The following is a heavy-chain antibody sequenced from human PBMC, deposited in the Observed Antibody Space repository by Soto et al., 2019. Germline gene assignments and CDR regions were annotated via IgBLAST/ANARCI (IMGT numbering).Heavy chain of an antibody. CDR2: ISYDGSNK. CDR1: GFTFSSYG. Sequence: LRLSCAASGFTFSSYGMHWVRQAPGKGLEWVAVISYDGSNKYYADSVKGRFTISRDNSKNTLYLQMNSLRAEDTAVYYCAKEKSITASYYYGMDVWGQGTTVTVSS. V-gene: IGHV3-30*18. CDR3: AKEKSITASYYYGMDV. D-gene: IGHD5-18*01. J-gene: IGHJ6*02.